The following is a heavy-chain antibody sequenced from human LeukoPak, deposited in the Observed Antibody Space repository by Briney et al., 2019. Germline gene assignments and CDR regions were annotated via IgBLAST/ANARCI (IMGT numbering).Heavy chain of an antibody. V-gene: IGHV3-23*01. Sequence: GGSLRLSCAASGFIFSSYAMSWVRQAPGKGLEWVSPISGSGDTTYYADSVKGRFTISRDNSKNTLYLQMNSLRAEDTAVYYCAKDLGIAAAGTGSFDYWGQGTLVTVSS. J-gene: IGHJ4*02. CDR3: AKDLGIAAAGTGSFDY. CDR1: GFIFSSYA. CDR2: ISGSGDTT. D-gene: IGHD6-13*01.